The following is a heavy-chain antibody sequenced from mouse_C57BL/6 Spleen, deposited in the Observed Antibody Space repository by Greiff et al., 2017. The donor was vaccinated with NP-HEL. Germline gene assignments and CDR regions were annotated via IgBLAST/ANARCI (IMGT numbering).Heavy chain of an antibody. J-gene: IGHJ3*01. CDR2: LDPENGDT. V-gene: IGHV14-4*01. CDR3: TTSSYCCGSIRRSWFAC. Sequence: VQLQQSGAELVRPGASVKLSCTASGFNIKDDYMHWVKQRPEQGLEWIGWLDPENGDTEYASKFQGKATIAADTSSNTAYLQLSSLTSEDTAVYYCTTSSYCCGSIRRSWFACWGHGTLVTVST. CDR1: GFNIKDDY. D-gene: IGHD1-1*01.